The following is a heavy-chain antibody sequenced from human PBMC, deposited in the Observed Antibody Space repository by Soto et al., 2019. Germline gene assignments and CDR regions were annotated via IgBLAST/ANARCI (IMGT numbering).Heavy chain of an antibody. D-gene: IGHD2-21*02. Sequence: HPGGSLRLSCAASGFTFSSYGMHWVRQAPGKGLEWVAVISYDGSNKYYADSVKGRFTISRDNSKNTLYLQMNSLRAEDTAVYYCAKENIVVVTAQFTALNNWGQGTLVTVS. CDR3: AKENIVVVTAQFTALNN. CDR2: ISYDGSNK. CDR1: GFTFSSYG. J-gene: IGHJ4*02. V-gene: IGHV3-30*18.